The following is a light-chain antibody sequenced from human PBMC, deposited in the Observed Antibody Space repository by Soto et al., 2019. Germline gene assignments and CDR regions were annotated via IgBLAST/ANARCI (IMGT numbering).Light chain of an antibody. CDR2: GTS. CDR3: QQYNKWPPIT. V-gene: IGKV3-15*01. J-gene: IGKJ5*01. Sequence: EVVMTQSPATLSVSPGERVTLSCRASQSVSSNLAWYQQKPGQAPRLLIYGTSTRATDIPDRFSGSGSGTHSTITINSLQSEDFATYYCQQYNKWPPITFGQGTRLEIK. CDR1: QSVSSN.